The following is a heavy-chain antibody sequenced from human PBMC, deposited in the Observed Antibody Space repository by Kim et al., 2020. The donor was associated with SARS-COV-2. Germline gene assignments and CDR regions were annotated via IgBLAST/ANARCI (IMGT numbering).Heavy chain of an antibody. CDR1: GFTFSTSA. J-gene: IGHJ6*02. D-gene: IGHD2-2*01. V-gene: IGHV1-58*01. CDR2: IVVGSGNA. Sequence: SVKVSCKASGFTFSTSAVQWVRQARGQRLEWIGWIVVGSGNAYYAQRFQERVTISRDMSTTTVYMELSSLTSEDTAVYYCATSASRYYYFGMNVWGQGT. CDR3: ATSASRYYYFGMNV.